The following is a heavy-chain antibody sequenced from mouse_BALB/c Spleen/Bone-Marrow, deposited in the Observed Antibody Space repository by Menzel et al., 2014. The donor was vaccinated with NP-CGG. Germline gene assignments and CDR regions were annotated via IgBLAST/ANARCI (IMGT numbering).Heavy chain of an antibody. CDR2: IDPANGNI. Sequence: EVQLQQSGAELVKPGASVKLSCTASGFNIKDTYMHWVKQRPEQGLEWIGRIDPANGNIKYDPKFQGKATITADTSSHTAALQLSSRTSEETAVYYCAPYYYDWGVANWGQGTLVTVSA. CDR3: APYYYDWGVAN. D-gene: IGHD1-1*02. V-gene: IGHV14-3*02. CDR1: GFNIKDTY. J-gene: IGHJ3*01.